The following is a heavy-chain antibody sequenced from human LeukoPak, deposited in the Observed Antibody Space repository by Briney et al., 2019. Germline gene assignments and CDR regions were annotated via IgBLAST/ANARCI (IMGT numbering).Heavy chain of an antibody. Sequence: GGSLRLSCAASGFTFSEYSMNWVRQAPGKGLEWVASVNTVSSYIYYADSMRGRFTISRDNAKNSLFLQMNSLRAEDTAVYYCARLRRNSDRSDFFYYYDHWGQGTLVTVSS. CDR2: VNTVSSYI. CDR3: ARLRRNSDRSDFFYYYDH. V-gene: IGHV3-21*01. D-gene: IGHD3-22*01. CDR1: GFTFSEYS. J-gene: IGHJ4*02.